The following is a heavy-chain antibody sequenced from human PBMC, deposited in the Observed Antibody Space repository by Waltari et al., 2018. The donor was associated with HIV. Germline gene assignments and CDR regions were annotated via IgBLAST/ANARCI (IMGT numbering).Heavy chain of an antibody. Sequence: EVQLVQSGPEVRKPGEPLIISCKGTGYRFPDYWIGWVRQMPGKGLEWMGIIWPDDSDVRYSPSFQGQVTISADKYVNTAYLQWSSLKASDTAMYYCARQVPTGDFDYWGQGTLITVST. V-gene: IGHV5-51*01. CDR1: GYRFPDYW. CDR3: ARQVPTGDFDY. D-gene: IGHD5-12*01. J-gene: IGHJ4*02. CDR2: IWPDDSDV.